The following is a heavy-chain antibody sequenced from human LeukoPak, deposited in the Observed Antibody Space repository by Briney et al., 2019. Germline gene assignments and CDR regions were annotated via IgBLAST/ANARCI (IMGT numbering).Heavy chain of an antibody. J-gene: IGHJ4*02. Sequence: SETLSLTCTVSGGSISSYYWSWIRQPAGKGLEWIGRIYTSGSTNYNPSLKSRVTMSVDTSKNQFPLKLSSVTAADTAVYYCARGGSGSYYLAYGGFDYWGQGTLVTVSS. CDR2: IYTSGST. CDR1: GGSISSYY. CDR3: ARGGSGSYYLAYGGFDY. V-gene: IGHV4-4*07. D-gene: IGHD3-10*01.